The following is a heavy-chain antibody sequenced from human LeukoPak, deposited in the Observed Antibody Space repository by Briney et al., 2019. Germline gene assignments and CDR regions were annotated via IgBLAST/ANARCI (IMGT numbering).Heavy chain of an antibody. D-gene: IGHD5-12*01. CDR2: IRYDGSNK. Sequence: GGSLRLSCAASGFTFSSYGMHWVRQAPGKGLEWVVFIRYDGSNKYYADSVKGRFTISRDNSKNTLYLQMNSLRAEDTAVYYCAKDLRGITHYYMDVWGKGTTVTVSS. CDR1: GFTFSSYG. J-gene: IGHJ6*03. CDR3: AKDLRGITHYYMDV. V-gene: IGHV3-30*02.